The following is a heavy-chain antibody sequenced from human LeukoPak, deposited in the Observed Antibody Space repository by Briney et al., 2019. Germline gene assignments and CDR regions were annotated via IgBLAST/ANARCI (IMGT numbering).Heavy chain of an antibody. CDR1: GGSINSYY. V-gene: IGHV4-59*01. CDR2: IYYSGST. J-gene: IGHJ5*02. Sequence: SETLSLTCTVSGGSINSYYWSWIRQPPGKGQKWSGYIYYSGSTEYNPSLKSRVTISVDTSKNQFSLKMSSVTAADTAVYYCARARDGHINNWFDPWGQGTLVTVSS. CDR3: ARARDGHINNWFDP. D-gene: IGHD5-24*01.